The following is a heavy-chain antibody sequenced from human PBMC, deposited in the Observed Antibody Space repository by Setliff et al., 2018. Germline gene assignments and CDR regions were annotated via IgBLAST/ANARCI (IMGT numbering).Heavy chain of an antibody. CDR3: ATENQDAYALKEYWWFDL. V-gene: IGHV1-2*02. CDR1: AYNFIGYY. CDR2: INPKSGVT. Sequence: SVKVSCKASAYNFIGYYIRWVRQAPGQGLEWMGWINPKSGVTNYAQKFQGRVTMTRDTSISTAYLDLSGLRSDDSAVYYCATENQDAYALKEYWWFDLWGRGTLVTVSS. J-gene: IGHJ2*01. D-gene: IGHD2-15*01.